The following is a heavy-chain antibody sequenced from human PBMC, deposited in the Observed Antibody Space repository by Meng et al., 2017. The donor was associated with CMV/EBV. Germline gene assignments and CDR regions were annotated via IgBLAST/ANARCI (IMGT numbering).Heavy chain of an antibody. Sequence: SETLSLTCTVSGGSISSSSYYWGWIRQPPGKGLEWIGSIYYSGSTYYNPSLKSRVTISVDTSKSQFSLKLSSVTAADTAVYYCAREAIDCSSTSCELDYWGQGTLVTVSS. V-gene: IGHV4-39*01. J-gene: IGHJ4*02. D-gene: IGHD2-2*01. CDR1: GGSISSSSYY. CDR2: IYYSGST. CDR3: AREAIDCSSTSCELDY.